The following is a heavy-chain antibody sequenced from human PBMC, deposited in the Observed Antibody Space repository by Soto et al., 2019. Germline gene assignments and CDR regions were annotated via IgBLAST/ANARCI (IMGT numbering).Heavy chain of an antibody. J-gene: IGHJ6*02. Sequence: QLQLQESGPGLVKPSETLSLTCTVSGGSISSSSYYWGWIRQPPGKGLEWIGSIYYSGSTYYNPSLKSRVTISVDTSKNQFSLKLSSVTAADTAVYYCASTDDYVWGSYRYTGLYYGMDVWGQGTTVTVSS. CDR1: GGSISSSSYY. V-gene: IGHV4-39*01. CDR3: ASTDDYVWGSYRYTGLYYGMDV. CDR2: IYYSGST. D-gene: IGHD3-16*02.